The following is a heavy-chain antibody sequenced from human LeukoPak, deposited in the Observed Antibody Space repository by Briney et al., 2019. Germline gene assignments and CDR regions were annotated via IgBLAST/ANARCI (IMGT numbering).Heavy chain of an antibody. CDR1: GFTFSSYP. V-gene: IGHV3-30*04. CDR2: ISYDGSNK. D-gene: IGHD3-3*01. Sequence: GGSLRLSCVASGFTFSSYPMHWVRQAPGKGLEWVAVISYDGSNKYYADSVKDRFTISRDNSKNTLYLRMNSLRAKDTAVYYCARGALTGVTTYFDYWGQGTLVTVSS. J-gene: IGHJ4*02. CDR3: ARGALTGVTTYFDY.